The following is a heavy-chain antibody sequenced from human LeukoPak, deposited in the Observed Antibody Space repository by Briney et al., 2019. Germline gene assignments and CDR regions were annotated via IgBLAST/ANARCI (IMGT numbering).Heavy chain of an antibody. CDR3: ARITLAYCGGDCYHNWFDP. V-gene: IGHV4-59*01. CDR2: IYYSGST. Sequence: PSETLSLTCTVSGGSISSYYWSWIRQPPGKGLEWIGYIYYSGSTNYNPSLKSRVTISVDTSKNQFSLKLSSVTAADTAVYYCARITLAYCGGDCYHNWFDPWGQGTLVTVSS. D-gene: IGHD2-21*02. CDR1: GGSISSYY. J-gene: IGHJ5*02.